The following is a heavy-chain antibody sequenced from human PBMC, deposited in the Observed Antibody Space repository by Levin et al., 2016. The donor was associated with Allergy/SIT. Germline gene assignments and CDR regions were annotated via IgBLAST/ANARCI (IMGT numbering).Heavy chain of an antibody. CDR1: GFTFSSYA. CDR3: ARDPTYSSSWDPTYYYYGMDV. Sequence: LSLTCAASGFTFSSYAMHWVRQAPGKGLEWVAVISYDGSNKYYADSVKGRFTISRDNSKNTLYLQMNSLRAEDTAVYYCARDPTYSSSWDPTYYYYGMDVWGQGTTVTVSS. CDR2: ISYDGSNK. D-gene: IGHD6-13*01. J-gene: IGHJ6*02. V-gene: IGHV3-30*04.